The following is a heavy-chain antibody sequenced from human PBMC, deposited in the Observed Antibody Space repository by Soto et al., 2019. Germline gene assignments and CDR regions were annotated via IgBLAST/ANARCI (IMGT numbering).Heavy chain of an antibody. CDR2: IIPIFGTA. CDR1: GGTFSSYA. CDR3: ARPNDSSGYYWALDY. D-gene: IGHD3-22*01. Sequence: ASVKVSCKASGGTFSSYAISWVRQAPGQGLEWMGGIIPIFGTANYAQKFQGRVTITADESTSTAYMELSSLRSEDTAVYYCARPNDSSGYYWALDYWGQGTXVTVSS. V-gene: IGHV1-69*13. J-gene: IGHJ4*02.